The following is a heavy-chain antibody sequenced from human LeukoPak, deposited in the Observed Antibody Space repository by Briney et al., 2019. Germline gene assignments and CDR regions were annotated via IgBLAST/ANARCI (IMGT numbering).Heavy chain of an antibody. V-gene: IGHV1-8*03. CDR3: ARGKGRFLEPDAFDI. CDR2: MNPNSGNT. D-gene: IGHD3-3*01. CDR1: GYTFTSYD. J-gene: IGHJ3*02. Sequence: GASVKVSCKASGYTFTSYDISWVRQATGQGLEWMGWMNPNSGNTGYAQKFQGRVTITRNTSISTAYMELSSLRSEDTAVYYCARGKGRFLEPDAFDIWGQGTMVTVSS.